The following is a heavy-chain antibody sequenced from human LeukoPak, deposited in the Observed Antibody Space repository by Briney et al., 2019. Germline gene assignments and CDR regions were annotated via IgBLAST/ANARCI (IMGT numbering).Heavy chain of an antibody. J-gene: IGHJ6*01. Sequence: GGSLRLSCAVSGFTISNNYMSWVRQAPGKGLEWVSIIYSGESTYYTDSVKGRFTISRDASNNTLYLQINSLRAEDTAVYYCARDQKRSSGGDSFVDVWGQGNTGTVS. CDR2: IYSGEST. CDR1: GFTISNNY. V-gene: IGHV3-66*01. D-gene: IGHD6-19*01. CDR3: ARDQKRSSGGDSFVDV.